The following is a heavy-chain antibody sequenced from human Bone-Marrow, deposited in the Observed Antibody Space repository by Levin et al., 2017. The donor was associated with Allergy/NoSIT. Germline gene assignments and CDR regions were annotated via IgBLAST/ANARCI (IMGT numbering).Heavy chain of an antibody. CDR1: GSTFNSYA. V-gene: IGHV3-23*01. CDR3: TTPLIGHRLARGGA. Sequence: GGSLRLSCVASGSTFNSYAVSWVRQAPGKGLEWVSSISATGGSIYYADSVKGRFTISRDKSKNTLFLQMNTLRVADTAVYYCTTPLIGHRLARGGAWGQGTLVTVSS. D-gene: IGHD2/OR15-2a*01. J-gene: IGHJ5*02. CDR2: ISATGGSI.